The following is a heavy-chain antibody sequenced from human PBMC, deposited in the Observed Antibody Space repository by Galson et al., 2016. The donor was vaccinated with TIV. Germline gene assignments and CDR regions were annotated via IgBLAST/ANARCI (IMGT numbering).Heavy chain of an antibody. J-gene: IGHJ6*02. CDR2: IYSGDST. CDR1: GFTVSSHY. V-gene: IGHV3-53*01. Sequence: SLRLSCAASGFTVSSHYMSWVRQAPGKGLEWVSFIYSGDSTKYADSVKGRFTISRDSSKNTVSLQMNSLRAEDTAVYYCARNLTTAEYFGMDVWGQGTTVTVSS. D-gene: IGHD1-14*01. CDR3: ARNLTTAEYFGMDV.